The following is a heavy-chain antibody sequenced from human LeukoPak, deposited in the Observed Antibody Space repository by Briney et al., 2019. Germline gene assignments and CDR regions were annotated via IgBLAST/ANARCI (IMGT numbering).Heavy chain of an antibody. CDR1: VGTFSVYY. CDR2: MNHSGSA. V-gene: IGHV4-34*01. D-gene: IGHD2-2*01. CDR3: ARVPSRVVVPATRGDYFDY. J-gene: IGHJ4*02. Sequence: SETLSLTCAVYVGTFSVYYWSCIRQPPGKGLEWIGEMNHSGSANYNPSLKRRVTISVDTSKNQFSLKLSSVTAADTAVYYCARVPSRVVVPATRGDYFDYGGQGTLVIVS.